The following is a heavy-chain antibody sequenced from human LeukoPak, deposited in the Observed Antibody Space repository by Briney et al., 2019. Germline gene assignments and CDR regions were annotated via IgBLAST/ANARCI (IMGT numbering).Heavy chain of an antibody. D-gene: IGHD1-1*01. CDR3: ASLRRGWNLALGVTFSYFDY. J-gene: IGHJ4*02. CDR1: GGTFSNYA. V-gene: IGHV1-69*10. Sequence: GASVKVSCKASGGTFSNYAFSWVRQAPGQGLEWMGVINPILGTVNYAQNFQARVTITADKSTSTAYMELSSLRSEDTAVYYCASLRRGWNLALGVTFSYFDYWGQGTLVTVSS. CDR2: INPILGTV.